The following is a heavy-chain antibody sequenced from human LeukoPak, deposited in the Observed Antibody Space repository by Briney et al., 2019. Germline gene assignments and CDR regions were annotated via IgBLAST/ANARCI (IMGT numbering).Heavy chain of an antibody. Sequence: PGGSLRLSCAASGFTFSSYSMSWVRQAPGKGLEWVSSISSSSSYIYYADSVKGRFTISRDNAKNSLYLQMNSLRAEDTAVYYCARDGARYDYGDYMTEWGNNAFDIWGQGTMVTVSS. D-gene: IGHD4-17*01. J-gene: IGHJ3*02. CDR3: ARDGARYDYGDYMTEWGNNAFDI. CDR1: GFTFSSYS. CDR2: ISSSSSYI. V-gene: IGHV3-21*01.